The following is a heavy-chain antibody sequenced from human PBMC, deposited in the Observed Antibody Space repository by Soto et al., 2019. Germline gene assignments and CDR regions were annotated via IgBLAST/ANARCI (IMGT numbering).Heavy chain of an antibody. D-gene: IGHD6-6*01. V-gene: IGHV4-38-2*01. CDR3: ARAHISSEGYYFDY. CDR2: VYHSGST. J-gene: IGHJ4*02. Sequence: PLETLCLTSGFSVYSISSGYYGVWIRQPPGKGLEWIGSVYHSGSTYYNPSLKSRVTMSVDTSKNQFSLKLSSVTAADTAVYYCARAHISSEGYYFDYWGQGTLVTVSS. CDR1: VYSISSGYY.